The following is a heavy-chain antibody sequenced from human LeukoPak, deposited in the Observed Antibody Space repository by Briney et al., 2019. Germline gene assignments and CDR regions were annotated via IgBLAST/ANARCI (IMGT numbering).Heavy chain of an antibody. V-gene: IGHV4-61*02. Sequence: SETLSLTCSVSGGSISSGSYYWSWIRQPAGKGLEWIGRIYSSGSTNYNPSLKSRVTISVDTSKNQFSLKLSSVTAADTAVYYCARAGLGIATKLDPWGQGTLVTVSS. CDR3: ARAGLGIATKLDP. J-gene: IGHJ5*02. D-gene: IGHD6-13*01. CDR2: IYSSGST. CDR1: GGSISSGSYY.